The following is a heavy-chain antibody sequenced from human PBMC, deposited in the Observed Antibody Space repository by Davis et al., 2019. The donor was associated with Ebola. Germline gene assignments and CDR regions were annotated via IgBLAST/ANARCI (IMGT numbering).Heavy chain of an antibody. CDR2: IKQDGSEK. Sequence: GESLKISCAASGFTFSSYWMSWVRQAPGKGLEWVANIKQDGSEKYYVDSVKGRFTISRDNAKNSLYLQMNSLRAEDTAVYYCARTVAGTTRYYYYYGMDVWGQGTTVTVSS. V-gene: IGHV3-7*01. CDR3: ARTVAGTTRYYYYYGMDV. J-gene: IGHJ6*02. CDR1: GFTFSSYW. D-gene: IGHD6-19*01.